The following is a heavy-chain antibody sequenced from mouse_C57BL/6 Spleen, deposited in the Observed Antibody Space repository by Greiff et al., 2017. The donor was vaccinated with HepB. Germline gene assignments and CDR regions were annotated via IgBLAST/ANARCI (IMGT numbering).Heavy chain of an antibody. CDR1: GYTFTSYG. CDR2: IYPRSGNT. Sequence: QVQLQQSGAELARPGASVKLSCKASGYTFTSYGISWVKQRTGQGLQWIGEIYPRSGNTYYNEKFKGKATLTADKSSSTAYMELRSLTSEDAAVYFCARSARYEAMDYWGQGTSVTVSS. V-gene: IGHV1-81*01. CDR3: ARSARYEAMDY. D-gene: IGHD1-1*01. J-gene: IGHJ4*01.